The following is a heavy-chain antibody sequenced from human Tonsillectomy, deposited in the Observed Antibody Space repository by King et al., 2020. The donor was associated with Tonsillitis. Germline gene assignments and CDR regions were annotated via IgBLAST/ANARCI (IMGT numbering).Heavy chain of an antibody. CDR1: GYSFTGFY. CDR3: ANLDF. Sequence: QLVQSGAEVRKPGASVKVSCKTSGYSFTGFYIHWVRQAPGQGLEWMGWINPDSGDKRYAQRFQGRVTMTRDTSIRNADMELSRLRTDDTAVYFCANLDFWGQGTLVTVSS. CDR2: INPDSGDK. D-gene: IGHD1-14*01. V-gene: IGHV1-2*02. J-gene: IGHJ4*02.